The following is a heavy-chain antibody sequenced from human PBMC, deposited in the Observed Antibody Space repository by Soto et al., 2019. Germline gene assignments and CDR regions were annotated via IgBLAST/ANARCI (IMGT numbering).Heavy chain of an antibody. CDR3: TLDLYTSGSDPISEY. D-gene: IGHD3-22*01. V-gene: IGHV3-7*03. CDR1: GLTFGTDW. J-gene: IGHJ4*02. CDR2: INRGGSDR. Sequence: EVQLGESGGGLVQPGGSLSLSCAGSGLTFGTDWRSWVRQAPGKGLEWVANINRGGSDRYYVDSVKGRFTISRDNAKNTRYLQMNSVGAEDTAVHYCTLDLYTSGSDPISEYWGQGALVNVSS.